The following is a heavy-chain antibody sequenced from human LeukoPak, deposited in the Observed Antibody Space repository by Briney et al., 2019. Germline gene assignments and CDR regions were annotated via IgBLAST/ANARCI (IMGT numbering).Heavy chain of an antibody. D-gene: IGHD2-21*02. V-gene: IGHV3-30*18. CDR1: GFTFSSYG. CDR3: AKDEGSHRGGDCPLDY. CDR2: IAYDGSNI. J-gene: IGHJ4*02. Sequence: PGGSLRLSCAASGFTFSSYGMHWVRQAPGKGLEWVAVIAYDGSNIQYVDSVKGRFTISRDNSKRTLYLQVNSLRAEDTAVYYCAKDEGSHRGGDCPLDYWGQGTLVTVSS.